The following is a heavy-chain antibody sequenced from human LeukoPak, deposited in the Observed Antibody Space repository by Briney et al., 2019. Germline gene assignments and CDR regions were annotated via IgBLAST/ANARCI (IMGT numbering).Heavy chain of an antibody. CDR3: TTAKNDH. J-gene: IGHJ4*02. CDR1: GFTVSSNY. V-gene: IGHV3-48*04. Sequence: PGGSLRLSCAASGFTVSSNYMGWVRQAPGKGLEWVSYITNSSSTIFYADSVKGRFTISRDNAKNSLYLQMSSLRAEDTAVYYCTTAKNDHWGQGTLVTVSS. CDR2: ITNSSSTI.